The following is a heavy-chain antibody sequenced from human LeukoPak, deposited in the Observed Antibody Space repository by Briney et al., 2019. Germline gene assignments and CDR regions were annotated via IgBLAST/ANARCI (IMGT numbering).Heavy chain of an antibody. CDR3: ARGERLLWFGELSQSHDY. D-gene: IGHD3-10*01. V-gene: IGHV1-69*05. J-gene: IGHJ4*02. Sequence: SVKVSCKASGGTFSSYAISWVRQAPGQGLEWMGGIIPIFGTANYAQKFQGRVTITTDESTSTAYMELRSLRSDDTAVYYCARGERLLWFGELSQSHDYWGQGTLVTVSS. CDR1: GGTFSSYA. CDR2: IIPIFGTA.